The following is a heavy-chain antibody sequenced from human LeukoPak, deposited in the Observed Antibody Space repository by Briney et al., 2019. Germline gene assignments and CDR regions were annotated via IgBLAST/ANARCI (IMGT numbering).Heavy chain of an antibody. V-gene: IGHV4-59*01. CDR2: IYYSGST. CDR1: GGSISSYY. Sequence: SETLSLTCTVSGGSISSYYWSWVRQPPGKGLEWIGYIYYSGSTNYNPSLKSRVTISVDTSKNQFSLKLSSVTAADTAVYYCAWGYYDFWSGTGKSFDYWGQGTLVTVSS. D-gene: IGHD3-3*01. J-gene: IGHJ4*02. CDR3: AWGYYDFWSGTGKSFDY.